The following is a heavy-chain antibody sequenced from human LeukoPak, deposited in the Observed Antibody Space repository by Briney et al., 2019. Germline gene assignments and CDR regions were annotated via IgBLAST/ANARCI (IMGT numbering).Heavy chain of an antibody. CDR2: IKPDGSEK. J-gene: IGHJ3*02. V-gene: IGHV3-7*05. CDR3: ARDGGGDIVVAFAFDI. CDR1: GFTFSNYW. Sequence: GGSLRLSCVASGFTFSNYWMSWVRQAPGKGLEWVANIKPDGSEKYYVDSVKGRFTISRDNAKNSLYLQMNSLRAEDTAVYYCARDGGGDIVVAFAFDIWGQGTMVTVSS. D-gene: IGHD2-15*01.